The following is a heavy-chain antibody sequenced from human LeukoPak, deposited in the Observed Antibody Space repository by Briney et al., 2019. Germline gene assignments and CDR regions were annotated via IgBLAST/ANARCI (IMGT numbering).Heavy chain of an antibody. J-gene: IGHJ3*02. D-gene: IGHD3-22*01. CDR3: ARDVYDSSGDAFDI. CDR1: GGSISSYY. CDR2: IYYSGST. Sequence: SETLSLTCTVSGGSISSYYWSWIRQPPGKGLEWIGYIYYSGSTNYNPSLKSRVTISVDTSKNQFSLKLSSVTAADTAVYYCARDVYDSSGDAFDIWGQGTMVTVSS. V-gene: IGHV4-59*01.